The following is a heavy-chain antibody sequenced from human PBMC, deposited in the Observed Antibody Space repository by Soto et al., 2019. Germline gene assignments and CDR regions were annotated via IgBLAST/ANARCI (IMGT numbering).Heavy chain of an antibody. CDR3: AKAASAGDDHPRDY. V-gene: IGHV3-30*18. CDR2: ISYDGSNK. J-gene: IGHJ4*02. D-gene: IGHD3-16*01. Sequence: QVQLVESGGGVVQPGRSLRLSCAASGFTFSSYGMHWVRQAPGKGLEWVAVISYDGSNKYYADSVKGRFTISRDNSKNTLYLQMNSLRAEDTAVYYCAKAASAGDDHPRDYWGQGTLVTVSS. CDR1: GFTFSSYG.